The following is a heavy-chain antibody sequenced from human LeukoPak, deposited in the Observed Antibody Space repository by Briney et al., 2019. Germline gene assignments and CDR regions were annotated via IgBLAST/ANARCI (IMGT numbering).Heavy chain of an antibody. CDR3: ARHAIAVAGTDYYYYMDV. D-gene: IGHD6-19*01. V-gene: IGHV5-51*01. CDR1: GYSFTSYW. CDR2: IYPGDSDT. J-gene: IGHJ6*03. Sequence: GESLKISCKGSGYSFTSYWIGWVRQMPGKGLEWMGIIYPGDSDTRYSPSFQGQVTISADKSTSTAYLQWSSLKASDTAMYYCARHAIAVAGTDYYYYMDVWGKGTTVTVSS.